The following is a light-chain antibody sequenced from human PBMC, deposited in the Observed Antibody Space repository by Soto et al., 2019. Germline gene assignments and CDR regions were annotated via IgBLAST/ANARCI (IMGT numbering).Light chain of an antibody. V-gene: IGKV4-1*01. CDR3: QQYYSTPGT. Sequence: DIVMTQSPDSLAVSLGERATINCKSSQSVLYSSNNKNHLAWYQQKPGQPPKLLIYWASTRESGVPDRFSGSGSATDFTLTISSLQAEDVAVYYCQQYYSTPGTFGQGTKVEIK. CDR1: QSVLYSSNNKNH. J-gene: IGKJ1*01. CDR2: WAS.